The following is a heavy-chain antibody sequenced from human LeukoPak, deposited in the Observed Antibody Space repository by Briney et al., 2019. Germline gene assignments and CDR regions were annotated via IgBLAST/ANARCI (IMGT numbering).Heavy chain of an antibody. V-gene: IGHV1-2*02. D-gene: IGHD5-24*01. CDR3: ARGGYNPNYYYYYMDV. CDR2: INPNSGGT. Sequence: ASVKVSCKASGYTFTGYYMHWVRQAPGQGLEWMGWINPNSGGTNCAQKFQGRVTMTRDTSISTAYMELSRLRSDDTAVYYCARGGYNPNYYYYYMDVWGKGTTVTVSS. CDR1: GYTFTGYY. J-gene: IGHJ6*03.